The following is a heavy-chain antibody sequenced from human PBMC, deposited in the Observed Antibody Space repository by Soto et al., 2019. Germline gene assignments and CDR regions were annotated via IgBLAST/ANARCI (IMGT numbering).Heavy chain of an antibody. J-gene: IGHJ4*02. D-gene: IGHD4-17*01. CDR1: GFNFSDYY. CDR2: ISGNGEII. V-gene: IGHV3-11*01. CDR3: ARDVDADFRTDFDY. Sequence: GGSLRLSCAASGFNFSDYYIHWIRRAPGKGLEWISYISGNGEIIQYAASARGRFTISRDNAENSVYLEMDSLRAEDTALYYCARDVDADFRTDFDYWGRGTLVTVS.